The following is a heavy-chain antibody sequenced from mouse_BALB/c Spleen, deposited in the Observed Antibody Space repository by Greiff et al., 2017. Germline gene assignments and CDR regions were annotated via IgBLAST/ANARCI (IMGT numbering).Heavy chain of an antibody. V-gene: IGHV1S29*02. D-gene: IGHD1-1*01. J-gene: IGHJ2*01. CDR1: GYTFTDYN. Sequence: EVKVVESGPELVKPGASVKISCKASGYTFTDYNMHWVKQSHGKSLEWIGYIYPYNGGTGYNQKFKSKATLTVDNSSSTAYMELRSLTSEDSAVYYCARGALLRPFDYWGQGTTLTVSS. CDR2: IYPYNGGT. CDR3: ARGALLRPFDY.